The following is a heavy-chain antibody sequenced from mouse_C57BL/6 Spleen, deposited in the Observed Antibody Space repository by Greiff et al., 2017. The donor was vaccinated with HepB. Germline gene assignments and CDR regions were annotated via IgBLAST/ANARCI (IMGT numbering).Heavy chain of an antibody. CDR1: GYTFTSYG. CDR3: ARERTNGSSLWFAY. J-gene: IGHJ3*01. D-gene: IGHD1-1*01. CDR2: IYPRSGNT. V-gene: IGHV1-81*01. Sequence: QVHVKQSGAELARPGASVKLSCKASGYTFTSYGISWVKQRTGQGLEWIGEIYPRSGNTYYNEKFKGKATLTADKSSSTAYMELRSLTSEDSAVYFCARERTNGSSLWFAYWGQGTLVTVSA.